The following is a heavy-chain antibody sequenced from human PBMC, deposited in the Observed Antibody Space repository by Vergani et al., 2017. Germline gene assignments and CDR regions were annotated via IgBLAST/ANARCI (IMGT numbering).Heavy chain of an antibody. J-gene: IGHJ4*02. CDR1: GFTFSSYS. CDR3: ARVGGYCSGGSCYLG. V-gene: IGHV3-48*01. Sequence: EVQLVESGGGLVQPGGSLRLSCAASGFTFSSYSMNWVRQAPEKGLEWVSYISSSSSTIYYADSVKGRFTISRDNAKNSLYLQMNSLRAEDTAVYYCARVGGYCSGGSCYLGWGQGTLVTVSS. D-gene: IGHD2-15*01. CDR2: ISSSSSTI.